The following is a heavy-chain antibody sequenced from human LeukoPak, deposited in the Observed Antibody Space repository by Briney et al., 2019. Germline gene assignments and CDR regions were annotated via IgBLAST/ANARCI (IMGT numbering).Heavy chain of an antibody. Sequence: ASVKVSCKASGYTFTGYYMHWVRQAPGQGLEWMGRINPNSGGTNYAQKFQGGVTMTRDTSISTAYMELSRLRSDDTAVYYCASTSVSSGGARGDWYFDLWGRGTLVTVSS. J-gene: IGHJ2*01. CDR1: GYTFTGYY. V-gene: IGHV1-2*06. CDR3: ASTSVSSGGARGDWYFDL. CDR2: INPNSGGT. D-gene: IGHD6-19*01.